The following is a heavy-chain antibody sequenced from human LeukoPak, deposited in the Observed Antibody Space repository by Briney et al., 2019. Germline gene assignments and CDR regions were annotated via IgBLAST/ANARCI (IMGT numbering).Heavy chain of an antibody. V-gene: IGHV4-39*07. CDR2: IHYSGTS. Sequence: SETLSLTCSVSGGSISSSSYYWSWIRQPPGKGLEWIGSIHYSGTSSSNPSLKSRVTISVDKSKNQFSLKLSSVTAADTAVYYCARVRDLGQIDWGQGTLVTVSS. CDR1: GGSISSSSYY. J-gene: IGHJ4*02. D-gene: IGHD3-22*01. CDR3: ARVRDLGQID.